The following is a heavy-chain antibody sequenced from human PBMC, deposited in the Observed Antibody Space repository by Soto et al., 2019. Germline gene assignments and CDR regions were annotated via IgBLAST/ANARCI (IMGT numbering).Heavy chain of an antibody. Sequence: EVALLESGGGLVQPGGSLRLSCEVSGVAFSFYSMSWVRQAPGKGLEWVASISGNGATTYYAADGKGRFTISRDNSKNTVHLQMNSLRGEDTAVYYCAKDRGGFTSGWEFFDFWGQGTLVTVSS. V-gene: IGHV3-23*01. CDR1: GVAFSFYS. CDR3: AKDRGGFTSGWEFFDF. CDR2: ISGNGATT. D-gene: IGHD6-19*01. J-gene: IGHJ4*02.